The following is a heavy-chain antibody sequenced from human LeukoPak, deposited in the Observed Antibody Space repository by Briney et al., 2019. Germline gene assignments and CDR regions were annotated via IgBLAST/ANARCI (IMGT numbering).Heavy chain of an antibody. CDR2: IYPGDSDT. CDR3: ARRVGAAFQH. J-gene: IGHJ1*01. D-gene: IGHD1-26*01. Sequence: GESLKISCKASGDTFTGYWVGWVRQMPGKGLEWMGIIYPGDSDTRCSPSFQGQVTISADKSISTAYLQWSSLKASDTAMYYCARRVGAAFQHWGQGTLVTVSS. V-gene: IGHV5-51*01. CDR1: GDTFTGYW.